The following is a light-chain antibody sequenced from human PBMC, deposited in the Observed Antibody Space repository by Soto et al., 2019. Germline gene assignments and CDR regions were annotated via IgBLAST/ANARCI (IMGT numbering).Light chain of an antibody. CDR1: SSDFGGYNY. CDR2: DVS. J-gene: IGLJ2*01. V-gene: IGLV2-14*01. Sequence: QSVLTQPASVSGSPGQSITISCTGTSSDFGGYNYVSWYQQHPGKAPKLMIYDVSNRPSGVSNRFSGSKSGNTASLTISGLQAEDEADYYCSSYTSSSTSVVFGGETKLTVL. CDR3: SSYTSSSTSVV.